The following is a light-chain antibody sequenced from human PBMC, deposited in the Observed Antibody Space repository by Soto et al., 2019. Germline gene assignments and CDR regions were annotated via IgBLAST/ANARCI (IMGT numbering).Light chain of an antibody. Sequence: SVPKQPAPLSGSPGQAVTISRTSTISDVVNYRLVSWYQQRAGKAPKLIIYEVTKRPSGVSNRFSGSKSANTASLTISGVQPGDEADYYCCSSVGSYVFGTGTKVTVL. CDR2: EVT. J-gene: IGLJ1*01. V-gene: IGLV2-23*02. CDR1: ISDVVNYRL. CDR3: CSSVGSYV.